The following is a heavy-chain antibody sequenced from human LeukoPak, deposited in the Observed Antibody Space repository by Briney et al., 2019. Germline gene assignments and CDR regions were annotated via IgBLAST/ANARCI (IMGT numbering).Heavy chain of an antibody. CDR3: ARVLSYYDSSGYYLLDAFDI. Sequence: GASVKVSCKASGYTFTSYGISWVRQAPGQGLEWMGWISAYNGNTNYAQKLQGRVTMTTDTSTSTAYMELRSLRSDDTAVYYCARVLSYYDSSGYYLLDAFDIWGQGTMVTVSS. D-gene: IGHD3-22*01. CDR1: GYTFTSYG. CDR2: ISAYNGNT. J-gene: IGHJ3*02. V-gene: IGHV1-18*01.